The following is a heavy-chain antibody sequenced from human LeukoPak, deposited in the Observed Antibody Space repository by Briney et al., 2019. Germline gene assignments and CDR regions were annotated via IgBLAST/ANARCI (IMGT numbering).Heavy chain of an antibody. Sequence: GGSLRLSCAASGFTFSSYGMHWVRQAPGKGLEWVAVISCDGSNKYYADSVKGRFTISRDNSKNTLYLQMNSLRAEDTAVYYCAKDYYDSSGYLDYWGQGTLVTVSS. CDR1: GFTFSSYG. CDR2: ISCDGSNK. J-gene: IGHJ4*02. CDR3: AKDYYDSSGYLDY. V-gene: IGHV3-30*18. D-gene: IGHD3-22*01.